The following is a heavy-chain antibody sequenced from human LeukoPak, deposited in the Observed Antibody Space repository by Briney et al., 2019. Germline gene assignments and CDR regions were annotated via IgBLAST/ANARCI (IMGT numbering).Heavy chain of an antibody. Sequence: SETLSLTCTVSGGSISSRSYYWGWIRQPPGKGLEWIGSIYYSGSTYYNPSLKSRVTISVDTSKNQFSLKLSSVTAADTAVYYCVSPYYYDISGYLHWGQGTLVTVSS. V-gene: IGHV4-39*01. CDR1: GGSISSRSYY. D-gene: IGHD3-22*01. CDR3: VSPYYYDISGYLH. J-gene: IGHJ4*02. CDR2: IYYSGST.